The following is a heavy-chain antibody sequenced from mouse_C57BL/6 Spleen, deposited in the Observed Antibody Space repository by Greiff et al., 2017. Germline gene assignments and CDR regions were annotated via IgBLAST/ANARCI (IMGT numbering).Heavy chain of an antibody. D-gene: IGHD2-3*01. CDR1: GFNITDDY. V-gene: IGHV14-4*01. CDR3: TTLYDGYYSFAY. Sequence: VQLQESGAELVRPGASVKLSCTASGFNITDDYMHWVKQRPEQGLEWIGWIDPANGDTEYASKFQGKATITADTSSNTAYLQLSSLTSEDTAVYYCTTLYDGYYSFAYWGQGTLVTVSA. CDR2: IDPANGDT. J-gene: IGHJ3*01.